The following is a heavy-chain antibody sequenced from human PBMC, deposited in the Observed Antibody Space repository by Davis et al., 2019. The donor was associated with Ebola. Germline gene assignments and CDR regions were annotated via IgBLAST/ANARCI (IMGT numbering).Heavy chain of an antibody. CDR2: IYYSGST. J-gene: IGHJ4*02. D-gene: IGHD3-22*01. CDR3: ARDYYDSSGYLYYFDH. CDR1: GASVNGPTYY. Sequence: SETLSLTCRVPGASVNGPTYYWTWIRQPPGKGLEWIGRIYYSGSTDYSPSLKSRVTISVDKSKNQFSLKLNSVTAADTAVYYCARDYYDSSGYLYYFDHWGQGTLVTVSS. V-gene: IGHV4-39*07.